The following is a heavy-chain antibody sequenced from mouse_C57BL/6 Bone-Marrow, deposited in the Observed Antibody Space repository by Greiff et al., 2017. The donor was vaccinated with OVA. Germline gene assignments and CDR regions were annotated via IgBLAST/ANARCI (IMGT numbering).Heavy chain of an antibody. CDR3: ASHMITNWYFDV. Sequence: EVNVVESGPGLAKPSQTLSLTCSVTGYSITSDYWNWIRKFPGNKLEYMGYISYSGSTYYNPSLKSRISITRDTSKNQYYLQLNSVTTEDTATYYCASHMITNWYFDVWGTGTTVTVSS. CDR1: GYSITSDY. CDR2: ISYSGST. V-gene: IGHV3-8*01. D-gene: IGHD2-4*01. J-gene: IGHJ1*03.